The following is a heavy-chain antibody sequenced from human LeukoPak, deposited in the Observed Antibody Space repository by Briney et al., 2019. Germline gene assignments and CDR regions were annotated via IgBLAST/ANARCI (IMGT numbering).Heavy chain of an antibody. J-gene: IGHJ6*02. CDR2: IYPGDSDT. V-gene: IGHV5-51*01. D-gene: IGHD6-6*01. CDR3: ARHLGQLGPTYYYGMAV. CDR1: GYSFTSYW. Sequence: GESLKISCKGSGYSFTSYWIGWVRQMPGKGLEWMGIIYPGDSDTRYSPSFQGQVTISADKSISTAYLQWSSLKASDTAMYYCARHLGQLGPTYYYGMAVWGQGTTVTVSS.